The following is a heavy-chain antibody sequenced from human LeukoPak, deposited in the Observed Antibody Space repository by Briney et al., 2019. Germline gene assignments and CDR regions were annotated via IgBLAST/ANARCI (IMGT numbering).Heavy chain of an antibody. V-gene: IGHV4-34*01. CDR1: GGSFSGYY. CDR2: INHSGST. J-gene: IGHJ6*02. CDR3: ARGDYYYGMDV. Sequence: SETLSLTCAVYGGSFSGYYWSWIRQPPGKGLEWIGEINHSGSTNYNPSLKSRVTISVDTSKNQFSLKLSSVTAADTAVYYCARGDYYYGMDVWGQGTTVTVSS.